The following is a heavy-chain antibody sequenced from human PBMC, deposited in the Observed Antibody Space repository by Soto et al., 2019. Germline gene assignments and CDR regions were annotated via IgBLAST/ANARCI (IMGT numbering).Heavy chain of an antibody. CDR1: GYTFTNYW. V-gene: IGHV5-10-1*01. D-gene: IGHD3-22*01. CDR2: IDPTDSYT. J-gene: IGHJ5*02. CDR3: AKTYYYDSAGYYAPFDP. Sequence: XESLKISCKGSGYTFTNYWINWVRQVPGKGLEWMGRIDPTDSYTNYSPSFQGRVTISVDKSINTAYLQWSSLKASDTAMYYCAKTYYYDSAGYYAPFDPWGQGTLVTVSS.